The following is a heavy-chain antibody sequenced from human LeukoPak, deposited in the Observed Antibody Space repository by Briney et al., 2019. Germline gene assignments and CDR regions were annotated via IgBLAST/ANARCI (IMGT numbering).Heavy chain of an antibody. CDR1: GFTVSSNY. J-gene: IGHJ4*02. CDR3: ARDGYYYGSGSYYVHDY. D-gene: IGHD3-10*01. V-gene: IGHV3-66*01. CDR2: IYSGGST. Sequence: PGGSLRLSCVASGFTVSSNYMSWVRQAPGKGLEWVSVIYSGGSTYYADSVKGRFTISRDNSKNTLYLQMNSLRAEDTAVYYCARDGYYYGSGSYYVHDYWGQGTLVTVSS.